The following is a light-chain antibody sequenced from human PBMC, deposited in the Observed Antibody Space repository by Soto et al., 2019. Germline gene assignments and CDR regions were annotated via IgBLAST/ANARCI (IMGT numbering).Light chain of an antibody. J-gene: IGKJ1*01. Sequence: DIVMTQSPATLYVSPGERATLSCRASHSVSSNLAWYQQKPGQAPRLLIYGASTRATGIPARFSGSGSGTEFSLTISSLQSEDFAVYYCQQYNNWPQTFGQGTKVDIK. V-gene: IGKV3D-15*01. CDR3: QQYNNWPQT. CDR2: GAS. CDR1: HSVSSN.